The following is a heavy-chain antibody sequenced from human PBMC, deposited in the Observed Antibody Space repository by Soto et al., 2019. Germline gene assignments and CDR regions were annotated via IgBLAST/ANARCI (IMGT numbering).Heavy chain of an antibody. CDR1: GDSVSSISAT. Sequence: SQTLSLTCAISGDSVSSISATWDWFRQSPSRGLEWLGGTYYRSKWYNDYAVSVKSRITINPDTSNNQLSLQLNSVTPDDTAVYYCARLIGNSWLDSWGQGTLVTVSS. CDR2: TYYRSKWYN. CDR3: ARLIGNSWLDS. D-gene: IGHD2-8*01. V-gene: IGHV6-1*01. J-gene: IGHJ5*01.